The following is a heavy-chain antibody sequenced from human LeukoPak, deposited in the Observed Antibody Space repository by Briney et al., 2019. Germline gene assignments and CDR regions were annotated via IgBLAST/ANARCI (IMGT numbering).Heavy chain of an antibody. CDR2: ISAYNGNT. D-gene: IGHD3-3*01. Sequence: ASVKVSCKASGYTFTSYDINWVRQATGQGLEWMGWISAYNGNTNYAQKLQGRVTMTTDTSTSTAYVELRSLRSDDTAVYYCARDEGYWVEWLSHFDYWGQGTLVTVSS. CDR3: ARDEGYWVEWLSHFDY. V-gene: IGHV1-18*01. J-gene: IGHJ4*02. CDR1: GYTFTSYD.